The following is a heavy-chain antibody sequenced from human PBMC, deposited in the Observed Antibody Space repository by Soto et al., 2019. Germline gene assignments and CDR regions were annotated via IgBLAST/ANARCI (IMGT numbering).Heavy chain of an antibody. CDR3: AKGSSSQTYFDY. J-gene: IGHJ4*02. Sequence: QGQLVESGGGVVQPGRSLRLSCAASGFTFSSYGMHWVRQAPGKGLEWVAVISYDGSNKYYADSVKGRFTISRDNSKNTLYLQMNSLRAEDTAVYYCAKGSSSQTYFDYWGQGTLVTVSS. CDR1: GFTFSSYG. CDR2: ISYDGSNK. V-gene: IGHV3-30*18. D-gene: IGHD6-13*01.